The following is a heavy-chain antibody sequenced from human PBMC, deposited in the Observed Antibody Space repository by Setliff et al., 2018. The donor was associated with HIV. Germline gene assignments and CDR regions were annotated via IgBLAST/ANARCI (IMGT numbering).Heavy chain of an antibody. CDR1: GYTLTELS. D-gene: IGHD6-19*01. CDR2: FDPKDGKT. J-gene: IGHJ4*02. CDR3: ARDRSPTVAGTFGY. Sequence: ASVKVSCKVYGYTLTELSRHWVRQAPGKGLEWMGSFDPKDGKTRYAQKFQGRVIMTTDTSTSTAYMELKSLRSDDTAVYFCARDRSPTVAGTFGYWGQGTLVTVSS. V-gene: IGHV1-24*01.